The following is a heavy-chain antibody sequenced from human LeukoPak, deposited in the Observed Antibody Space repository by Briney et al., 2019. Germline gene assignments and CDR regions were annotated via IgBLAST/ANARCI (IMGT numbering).Heavy chain of an antibody. Sequence: GESLKISCKGSGYSFPSYWIGWVRQMPGKGLEWMGIIYPGDSDIGYSPSFQGQVTISADKSISTAYLQWTRLKASDTAMYYCARLGPGSYWYFDLWGRGTLVTVSS. D-gene: IGHD1-26*01. CDR1: GYSFPSYW. CDR3: ARLGPGSYWYFDL. J-gene: IGHJ2*01. V-gene: IGHV5-51*01. CDR2: IYPGDSDI.